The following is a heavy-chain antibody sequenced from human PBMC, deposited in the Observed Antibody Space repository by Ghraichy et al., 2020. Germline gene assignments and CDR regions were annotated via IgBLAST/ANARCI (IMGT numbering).Heavy chain of an antibody. CDR1: GFTFVTAA. CDR3: TRGLSLTTTMVADYYFDY. V-gene: IGHV3-23*01. Sequence: LSLTCVASGFTFVTAAVGWVRQAPGKGLEWVSFSGSTGVPYYAESVRGRFTVSRDNSRNTLYLRMDSLRGDDTAIYYCTRGLSLTTTMVADYYFDYWGQGVQVTVSS. J-gene: IGHJ4*02. D-gene: IGHD2-8*01. CDR2: SGSTGVP.